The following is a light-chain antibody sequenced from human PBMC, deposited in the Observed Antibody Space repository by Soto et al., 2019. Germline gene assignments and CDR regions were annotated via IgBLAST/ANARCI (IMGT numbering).Light chain of an antibody. CDR3: QQIYNTPGIT. CDR2: AAS. V-gene: IGKV1-39*01. Sequence: DIQMTQSPSSLSASVGDRVTITCRASQSTSSYLNWYQQKPGKAPKLLIYAASNLQSGVPSRFSGSGSGTDFTLTISSLQPEDFATYYCQQIYNTPGITFGPGTTVDIK. J-gene: IGKJ3*01. CDR1: QSTSSY.